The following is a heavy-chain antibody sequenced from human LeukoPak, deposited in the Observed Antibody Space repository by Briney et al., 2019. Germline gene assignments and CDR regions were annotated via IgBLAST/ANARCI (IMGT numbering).Heavy chain of an antibody. CDR3: VTTYYDSSGYFFPFDY. Sequence: PGGSLRLSCSASGFTFSSYAVHWVRQAPGKGLEYVSAISSNGGSTYYADSVKGRFTISRDNSKNTLYLQMSSLRAEDTAVYYCVTTYYDSSGYFFPFDYWGQGTLVTVSS. J-gene: IGHJ4*02. D-gene: IGHD3-22*01. CDR1: GFTFSSYA. CDR2: ISSNGGST. V-gene: IGHV3-64D*06.